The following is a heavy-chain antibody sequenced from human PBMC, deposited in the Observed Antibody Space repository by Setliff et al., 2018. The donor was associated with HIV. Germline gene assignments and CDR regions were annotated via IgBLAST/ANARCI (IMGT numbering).Heavy chain of an antibody. Sequence: SETLSLTCTVSGGSISSTNYYWGWIRQTPGKGLEWIGSIYYSGTTYYNPSLKSRVTMSVDTSTSRLSLKVHSVTAADTTMYYCARGSHGTSWTDYWGQGTLVTVSS. V-gene: IGHV4-39*07. D-gene: IGHD6-13*01. CDR2: IYYSGTT. J-gene: IGHJ4*02. CDR3: ARGSHGTSWTDY. CDR1: GGSISSTNYY.